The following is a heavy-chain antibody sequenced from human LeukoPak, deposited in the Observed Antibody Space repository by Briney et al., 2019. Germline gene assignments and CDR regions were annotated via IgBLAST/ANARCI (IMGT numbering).Heavy chain of an antibody. Sequence: SVKVSCKAPGGTFNSYGISWVRQAPGQGLEWMGGVIPMFGPAKYAPKFQGRATMTTDASTSTAYMVLNSLRSEDTATYFCARGELGDRSSFAHFDSWGQGTLVTVSS. CDR2: VIPMFGPA. D-gene: IGHD3-22*01. V-gene: IGHV1-69*05. CDR3: ARGELGDRSSFAHFDS. CDR1: GGTFNSYG. J-gene: IGHJ4*02.